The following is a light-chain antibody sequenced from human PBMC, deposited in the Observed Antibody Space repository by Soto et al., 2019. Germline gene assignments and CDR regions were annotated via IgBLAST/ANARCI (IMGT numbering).Light chain of an antibody. CDR1: QRIGNY. CDR2: TSS. CDR3: QQHNAAPLT. Sequence: IQMPQPPASLSACVRDRVTITCRANQRIGNYLAWYQQKPGQAPKLLIYTSSTRHSGVPSRFSGSGSGTDFTLTISNLQPEDVATYYCQQHNAAPLTFGGGTKVDIK. V-gene: IGKV1-27*01. J-gene: IGKJ4*01.